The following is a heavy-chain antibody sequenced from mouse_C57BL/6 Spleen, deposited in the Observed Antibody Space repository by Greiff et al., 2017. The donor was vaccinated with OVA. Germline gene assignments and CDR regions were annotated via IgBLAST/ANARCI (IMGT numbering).Heavy chain of an antibody. Sequence: EVQLQQSGPELVKPGASVKISCKASGYTFTDYYMNWVKQSHGKSLEWIGDINPNNGGTSYNQKFKGKATLTVDKSSSTAYMELRSLTSEDSAVYYCARPIYCDYDGFAYWGQGTLVTVSA. CDR3: ARPIYCDYDGFAY. CDR1: GYTFTDYY. V-gene: IGHV1-26*01. CDR2: INPNNGGT. J-gene: IGHJ3*01. D-gene: IGHD2-4*01.